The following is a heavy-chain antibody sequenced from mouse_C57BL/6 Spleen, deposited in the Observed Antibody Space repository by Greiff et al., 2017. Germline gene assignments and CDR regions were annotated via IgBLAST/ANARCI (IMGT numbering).Heavy chain of an antibody. D-gene: IGHD2-2*01. CDR3: ARGGGYGCSRYAMDS. CDR1: GYAFSSYW. CDR2: IYPGDGDT. Sequence: QVQLQQSGAELVKPGASVKISCKASGYAFSSYWMNWVKQRPGKGLEWIGQIYPGDGDTNYNGKFKGKATLTADKSSSTAYMQLRSLTSEDSAVYFCARGGGYGCSRYAMDSWGKGTSVTVSS. J-gene: IGHJ4*01. V-gene: IGHV1-80*01.